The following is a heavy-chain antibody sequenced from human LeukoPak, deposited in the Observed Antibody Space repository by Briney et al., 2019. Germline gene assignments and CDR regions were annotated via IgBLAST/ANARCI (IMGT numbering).Heavy chain of an antibody. Sequence: ASVKVSCKASGYTFTSYGISWVRQAPGQGLEWMGWISAYNGNTNYAQKLQGRVTITRNTSISTAYMELSSLGSEDTAVYYCARRGIYCSSTSCYRLIGDDAFDIWGQGTMVTVSS. CDR1: GYTFTSYG. CDR2: ISAYNGNT. J-gene: IGHJ3*02. V-gene: IGHV1-18*01. CDR3: ARRGIYCSSTSCYRLIGDDAFDI. D-gene: IGHD2-2*01.